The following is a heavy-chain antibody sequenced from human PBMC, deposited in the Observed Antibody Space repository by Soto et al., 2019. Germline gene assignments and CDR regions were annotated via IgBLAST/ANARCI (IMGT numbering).Heavy chain of an antibody. J-gene: IGHJ4*02. CDR1: GGSFSGYY. V-gene: IGHV4-34*01. CDR3: ARGLRWLHYFDY. D-gene: IGHD4-17*01. Sequence: SETLSLTCAVYGGSFSGYYWSWIRQPPGKGLEWIGEINHSGSTNYNPSLKSRVTISVDTSKNQFSLKLSSVTAADTAVYYCARGLRWLHYFDYWGQGTLVTVSS. CDR2: INHSGST.